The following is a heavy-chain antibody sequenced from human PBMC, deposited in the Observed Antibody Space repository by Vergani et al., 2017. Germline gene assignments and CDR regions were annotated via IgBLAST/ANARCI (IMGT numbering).Heavy chain of an antibody. CDR1: GGSISSGGYY. J-gene: IGHJ4*02. V-gene: IGHV4-31*03. D-gene: IGHD3-10*01. CDR3: AGGFRDLMVPFDY. Sequence: QVQLQESGPGLVKPSQTLSLTCTVPGGSISSGGYYWSWIRQHPGKGLEWIGYIYYSGRPYYNPSLKRRVTISVDTSKNQFSLKLSTVTTADTAVYYCAGGFRDLMVPFDYWGQGTLVTVSS. CDR2: IYYSGRP.